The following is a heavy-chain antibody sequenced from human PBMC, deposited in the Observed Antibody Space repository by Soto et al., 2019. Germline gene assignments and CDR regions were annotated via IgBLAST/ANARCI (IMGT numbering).Heavy chain of an antibody. V-gene: IGHV4-30-4*01. J-gene: IGHJ4*02. CDR3: ARSPGLGYCSGGSCYR. D-gene: IGHD2-15*01. Sequence: PSETLSLTCTVSGGSISSGDYYWSWIRQPPGKGLVWIGYIYYSGSTYYNPSLKSRVTISVDTSKNQFSLKLSSVTAADTAVYYCARSPGLGYCSGGSCYRWGQGTLVTVSS. CDR1: GGSISSGDYY. CDR2: IYYSGST.